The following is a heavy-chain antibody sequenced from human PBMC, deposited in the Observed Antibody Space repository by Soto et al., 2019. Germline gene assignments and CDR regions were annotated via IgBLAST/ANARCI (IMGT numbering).Heavy chain of an antibody. Sequence: SSETLSLTCAVYGGSFSGYYWSWIRQPPGKGLEWIGEINHSGSTNYNPSLKSRVTISGDTSKNQFSLKLSSVTAADTAVYYCAREGNYDFWSGYPGGWFDPWGQGTLVTVSS. CDR2: INHSGST. CDR1: GGSFSGYY. J-gene: IGHJ5*02. CDR3: AREGNYDFWSGYPGGWFDP. V-gene: IGHV4-34*01. D-gene: IGHD3-3*01.